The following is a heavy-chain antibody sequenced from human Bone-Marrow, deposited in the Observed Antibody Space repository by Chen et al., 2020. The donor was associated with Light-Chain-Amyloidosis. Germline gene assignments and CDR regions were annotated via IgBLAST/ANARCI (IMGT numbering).Heavy chain of an antibody. CDR3: ARLNYYDSSGYRTLLHY. D-gene: IGHD3-22*01. CDR1: GYSFTTYW. CDR2: ISPADSYT. Sequence: EVQLVQSGAEVKKPGESLKISCKGSGYSFTTYWIGWVRQIPGKGLEWIGIISPADSYTKYSPSFQGQVTISADKSVSTAYLEWSSLRASDSAMYYCARLNYYDSSGYRTLLHYWGQGTLVTVSS. V-gene: IGHV5-51*01. J-gene: IGHJ4*02.